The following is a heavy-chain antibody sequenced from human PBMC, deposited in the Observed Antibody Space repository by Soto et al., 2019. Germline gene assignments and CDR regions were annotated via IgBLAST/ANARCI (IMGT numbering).Heavy chain of an antibody. CDR2: ISWNDDK. Sequence: QITLKESGPTLVKPTQTLTLTCTFSGFSLSTSGVGVGWILQPPGKALEWLALISWNDDKRYSTSLKSRLSITKDTSKNRVVLTMTNIDPVDTATYYCAHPEGGFWGYWGQGTLVTVSS. J-gene: IGHJ4*02. V-gene: IGHV2-5*01. CDR1: GFSLSTSGVG. CDR3: AHPEGGFWGY. D-gene: IGHD3-16*01.